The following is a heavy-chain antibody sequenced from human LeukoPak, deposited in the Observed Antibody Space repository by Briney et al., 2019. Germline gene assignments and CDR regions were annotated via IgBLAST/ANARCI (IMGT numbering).Heavy chain of an antibody. Sequence: SETLSLTCSVSGGSVSNYYWSWIRQPPGKGLEWIGYVYYTGSTNYNPSLKSRLTISVDTSKNQFSLKLSSVTAADTAVYYCARVGSYNFDYWGQGTLVTVSS. V-gene: IGHV4-59*02. CDR2: VYYTGST. J-gene: IGHJ4*02. D-gene: IGHD1-26*01. CDR3: ARVGSYNFDY. CDR1: GGSVSNYY.